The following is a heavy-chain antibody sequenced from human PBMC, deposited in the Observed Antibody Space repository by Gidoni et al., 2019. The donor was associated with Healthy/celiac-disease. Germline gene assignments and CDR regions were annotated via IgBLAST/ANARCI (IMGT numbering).Heavy chain of an antibody. V-gene: IGHV3-23*01. CDR3: AKDIPDYYYDSSGYYPFDY. CDR1: GFTFTSSA. CDR2: ISGSGGST. Sequence: EVQLLESGGGLVQPGGSLRLSCAASGFTFTSSAMSWVRQAPGKGLEWVSAISGSGGSTYYADSVKGRFTISRDNSKNTLYLQMNSLRAEDTAVYYCAKDIPDYYYDSSGYYPFDYWGQGTLVTVSS. D-gene: IGHD3-22*01. J-gene: IGHJ4*02.